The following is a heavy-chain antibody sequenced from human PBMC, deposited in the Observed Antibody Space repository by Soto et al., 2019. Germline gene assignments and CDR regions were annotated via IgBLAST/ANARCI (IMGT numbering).Heavy chain of an antibody. CDR1: GFSISSGFYS. CDR2: IYHSGST. D-gene: IGHD4-17*01. V-gene: IGHV4-30-2*01. Sequence: SDTLSLTCAVSGFSISSGFYSLSWLRQPPGKGLEWIGYIYHSGSTYYNPSLKSRVTISVDRSKNQFSLKLSFVTAADTAVYYCASDYGGNGIFDYWGQGILVNV. J-gene: IGHJ4*02. CDR3: ASDYGGNGIFDY.